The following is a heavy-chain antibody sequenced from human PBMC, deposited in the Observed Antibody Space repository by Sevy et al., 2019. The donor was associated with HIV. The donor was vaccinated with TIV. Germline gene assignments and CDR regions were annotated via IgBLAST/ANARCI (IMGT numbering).Heavy chain of an antibody. D-gene: IGHD6-6*01. Sequence: GGCLRLSCAASGFTFSSYGMHWVRQAPGKGLEWVAVISYDGSNKYYADSVKGRFTISRDNSKNTLYLQMNSLRAEDTSAYYCAHRRPGVDTYMDVWGKGTTVTVSS. J-gene: IGHJ6*03. CDR1: GFTFSSYG. CDR2: ISYDGSNK. V-gene: IGHV3-30*03. CDR3: AHRRPGVDTYMDV.